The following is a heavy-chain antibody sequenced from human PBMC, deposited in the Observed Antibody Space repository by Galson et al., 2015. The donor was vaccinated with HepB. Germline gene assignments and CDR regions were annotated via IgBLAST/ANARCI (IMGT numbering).Heavy chain of an antibody. CDR3: AREPIAVAGSSWFDP. D-gene: IGHD6-19*01. CDR2: ISYDGSNK. V-gene: IGHV3-30-3*01. Sequence: SLRLSCAASGFTFSSYAMHWVRQAPGKGLEWVAVISYDGSNKYYADSVKGRFTISRDNSKNTLYLQMNSLRAEDTAVYYCAREPIAVAGSSWFDPWGQGTLVTVSS. CDR1: GFTFSSYA. J-gene: IGHJ5*02.